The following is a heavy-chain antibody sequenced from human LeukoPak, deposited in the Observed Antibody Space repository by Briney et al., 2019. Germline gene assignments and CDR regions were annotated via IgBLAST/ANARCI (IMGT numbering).Heavy chain of an antibody. J-gene: IGHJ4*02. CDR2: IGDSGNTI. CDR1: GFTFSDSY. Sequence: PGGSLRLSCAASGFTFSDSYMSWIRQAPGKGLEWVSYIGDSGNTIYYADSVKGRFTISRDIAKSSLYLQMNSLRAEDTAVYYCARPSFSTGATYSFAYWGQGTLVTVSS. D-gene: IGHD1-1*01. CDR3: ARPSFSTGATYSFAY. V-gene: IGHV3-11*01.